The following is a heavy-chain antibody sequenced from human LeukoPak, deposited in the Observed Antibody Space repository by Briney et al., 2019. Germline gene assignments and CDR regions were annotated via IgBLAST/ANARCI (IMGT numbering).Heavy chain of an antibody. Sequence: GGSLRLSCAASGFTVSSNYMSWVRQAPGKGLEWVSVIYSGGSTYYADSVKGRFTISRDNSKNTLYLQMNSLRAEDTAVYYCARDSYSSGWYDYWGQGTLVTVSS. CDR3: ARDSYSSGWYDY. J-gene: IGHJ4*02. D-gene: IGHD6-19*01. V-gene: IGHV3-66*01. CDR2: IYSGGST. CDR1: GFTVSSNY.